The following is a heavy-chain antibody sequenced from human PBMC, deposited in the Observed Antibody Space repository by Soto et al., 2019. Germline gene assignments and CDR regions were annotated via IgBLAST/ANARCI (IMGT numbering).Heavy chain of an antibody. CDR2: ISGSGGST. D-gene: IGHD3-16*02. CDR3: AKENYDYIWGSYRYTGFGYFDY. Sequence: GGSLRLSCAASGFTFSSDAMSWVRQAPGKGLEWVSTISGSGGSTYYADSVKGRFTISRDNSKNTLYLQMNSLRAEDTAVYYCAKENYDYIWGSYRYTGFGYFDYWGQGTLVTVSS. J-gene: IGHJ4*02. CDR1: GFTFSSDA. V-gene: IGHV3-23*01.